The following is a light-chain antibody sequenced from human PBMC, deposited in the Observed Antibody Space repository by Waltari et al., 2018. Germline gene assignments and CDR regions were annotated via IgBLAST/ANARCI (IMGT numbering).Light chain of an antibody. Sequence: SSELTQDPAVSVALGRTVRITCQADSLRSYSASWYQQKPGQAPVLVIYGKDNRPSGIPDRFSGSSSGNTASLTITGAQAEDEADYYCNSRDSSGKHYVFGTGTKVTVL. CDR3: NSRDSSGKHYV. V-gene: IGLV3-19*01. CDR2: GKD. CDR1: SLRSYS. J-gene: IGLJ1*01.